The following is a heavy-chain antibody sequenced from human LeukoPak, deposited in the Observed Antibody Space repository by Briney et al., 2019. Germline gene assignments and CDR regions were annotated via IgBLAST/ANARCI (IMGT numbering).Heavy chain of an antibody. V-gene: IGHV6-1*01. J-gene: IGHJ4*02. CDR1: GDSVSSNSAA. D-gene: IGHD2-2*01. CDR3: ARASMVVVVPAANFDY. CDR2: TYYRSKWYN. Sequence: SQTLSLTCAISGDSVSSNSAAWNWIRQSPSRGLEWLGRTYYRSKWYNDYAVSVKSRITINPDTSKNQFSLQLNSVTPEDTAVYYCARASMVVVVPAANFDYWGQGTLVTVSS.